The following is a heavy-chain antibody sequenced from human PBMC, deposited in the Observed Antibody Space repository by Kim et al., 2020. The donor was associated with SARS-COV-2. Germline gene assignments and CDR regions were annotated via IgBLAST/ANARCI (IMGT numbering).Heavy chain of an antibody. CDR2: FGVSAGSS. Sequence: GGSLRLSCAASGFIFNTYAMTWVRQAPGKGLEWVSAFGVSAGSSYYADSVKGRFTISRDNSKNTLYLQMDSLRAEDTAIYYCAKGQGCSGAGCYTQVFDYWGQGIPVTVSS. CDR1: GFIFNTYA. CDR3: AKGQGCSGAGCYTQVFDY. V-gene: IGHV3-23*01. J-gene: IGHJ4*02. D-gene: IGHD2-15*01.